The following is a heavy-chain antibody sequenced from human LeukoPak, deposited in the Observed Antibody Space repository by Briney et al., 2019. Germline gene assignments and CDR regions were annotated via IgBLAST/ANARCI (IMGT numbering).Heavy chain of an antibody. D-gene: IGHD4/OR15-4a*01. J-gene: IGHJ3*02. CDR1: GGSISSYY. V-gene: IGHV4-59*01. CDR3: ARVQANDAFDI. CDR2: IYYSGST. Sequence: SETLSLTCIVSGGSISSYYWSWIRQPPGKGLEWIGYIYYSGSTNYNPSLKSRVTISVDTSKNQFSLKLSSVTAADTAVYYCARVQANDAFDIWGQGTMVTVSS.